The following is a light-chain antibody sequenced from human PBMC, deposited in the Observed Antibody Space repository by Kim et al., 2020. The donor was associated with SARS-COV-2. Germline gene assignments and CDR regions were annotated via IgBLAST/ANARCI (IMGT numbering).Light chain of an antibody. Sequence: DIQMTQSPSTLSASVGDRVTITCRASQSISSWLAWYQQKPGKAPKLLIYKASTLEGGVPSRFSGSGSGTEFTLTISSLQPDDFATYYCQQYNSYPMYTFGQGTKLEI. J-gene: IGKJ2*01. CDR3: QQYNSYPMYT. CDR1: QSISSW. CDR2: KAS. V-gene: IGKV1-5*03.